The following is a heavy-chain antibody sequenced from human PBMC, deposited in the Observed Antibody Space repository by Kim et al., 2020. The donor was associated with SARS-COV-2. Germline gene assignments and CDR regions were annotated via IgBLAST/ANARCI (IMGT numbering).Heavy chain of an antibody. J-gene: IGHJ2*01. CDR3: AKDQFRTYSSGWNSWYFDL. D-gene: IGHD6-19*01. Sequence: GGSLRLSCAASGFTFSSYAMSWVRQAPGKGLEWVSAISGSGGSTYYADSVKGRFTISRDNSKNTLYLQMNSLRAEDTAVYYCAKDQFRTYSSGWNSWYFDLWGHGTLVTVSS. CDR1: GFTFSSYA. CDR2: ISGSGGST. V-gene: IGHV3-23*01.